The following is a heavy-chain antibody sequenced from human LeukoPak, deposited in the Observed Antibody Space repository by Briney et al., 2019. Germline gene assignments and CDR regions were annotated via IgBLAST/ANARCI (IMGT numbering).Heavy chain of an antibody. V-gene: IGHV3-23*01. Sequence: GGSLRLSCAASGFIFSSYAMSWVRQAPGKGLEWVSVISSSGGRTYYADSVKGRFTISRDNSKNTLYLQMNSLRAEDTAVYYCAKGYCSGGSCYSGLFDYWGQGTLVTVSS. D-gene: IGHD2-15*01. CDR3: AKGYCSGGSCYSGLFDY. CDR1: GFIFSSYA. CDR2: ISSSGGRT. J-gene: IGHJ4*02.